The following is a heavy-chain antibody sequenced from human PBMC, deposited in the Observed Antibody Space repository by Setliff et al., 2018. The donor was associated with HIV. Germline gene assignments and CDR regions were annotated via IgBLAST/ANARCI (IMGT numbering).Heavy chain of an antibody. CDR1: GGPIRSPNW. Sequence: PSETLSLTCTVSGGPIRSPNWWSWVRQPPGKGPEWIGGIFHGGNTNYSPSLESRVTLSVDKSKNQFSLRLSSVTAADTAVYYCATLAAAGESYDYWGQGSLVTVSS. CDR3: ATLAAAGESYDY. V-gene: IGHV4-4*02. D-gene: IGHD6-13*01. J-gene: IGHJ4*02. CDR2: IFHGGNT.